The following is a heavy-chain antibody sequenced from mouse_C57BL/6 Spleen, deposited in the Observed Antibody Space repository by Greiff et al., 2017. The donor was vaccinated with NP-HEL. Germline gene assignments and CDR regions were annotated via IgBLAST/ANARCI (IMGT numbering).Heavy chain of an antibody. CDR3: TIPGYFDY. CDR2: IDPENGDT. V-gene: IGHV14-4*01. CDR1: GFNIKDDY. Sequence: VQLQQSGAELVRPGASVKLSCTASGFNIKDDYMHWVKQRPEQGLEWIGWIDPENGDTEYASKFQGKATITADTSSNTAYLQLSSLTSEDTAVYYCTIPGYFDYWGQGTTLTVSS. J-gene: IGHJ2*01.